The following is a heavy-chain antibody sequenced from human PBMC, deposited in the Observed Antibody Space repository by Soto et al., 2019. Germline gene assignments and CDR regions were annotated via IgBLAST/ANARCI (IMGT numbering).Heavy chain of an antibody. J-gene: IGHJ6*02. CDR3: ARIKSTMVRGVMPPSYYYGMYV. Sequence: QVTLKESGPVLVKPTETLTLTCTVSGFSLSNARMGVSWIRQPPGKALEWLAHIFSNDEKSYSTSLKSRLTISKDTSKNHVVLTMTNMDPVDTATYYCARIKSTMVRGVMPPSYYYGMYVWGQGTTVTVSS. CDR1: GFSLSNARMG. V-gene: IGHV2-26*01. D-gene: IGHD3-10*01. CDR2: IFSNDEK.